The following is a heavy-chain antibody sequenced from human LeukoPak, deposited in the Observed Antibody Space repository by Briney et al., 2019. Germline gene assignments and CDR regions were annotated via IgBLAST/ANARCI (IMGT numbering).Heavy chain of an antibody. J-gene: IGHJ4*02. CDR3: ARCRALRFGFDY. Sequence: GGSLRLSCAASGFTFSSYSMNWVRQAPGKGLEWVSSISSSSSYIYYADSVKSRFTISRDNAKNSLYLQMNSLRAEDTAVYYCARCRALRFGFDYWGQGTLVTVSS. CDR2: ISSSSSYI. V-gene: IGHV3-21*01. D-gene: IGHD3-10*01. CDR1: GFTFSSYS.